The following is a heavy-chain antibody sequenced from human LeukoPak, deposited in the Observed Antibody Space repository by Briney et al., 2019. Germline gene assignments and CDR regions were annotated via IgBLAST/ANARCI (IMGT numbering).Heavy chain of an antibody. D-gene: IGHD5-18*01. V-gene: IGHV4-34*01. J-gene: IGHJ6*03. CDR3: ARGGGYSYGYPRDGYYYYVDV. Sequence: SETLSLTCAVYGGSFSGYYWSWIRQPPGKGLEWIGEINHSGSTNYNPSLKSRVTISVDTSKNQFSLKLSSVTAADTAVYYCARGGGYSYGYPRDGYYYYVDVWGKGTTVTVSS. CDR1: GGSFSGYY. CDR2: INHSGST.